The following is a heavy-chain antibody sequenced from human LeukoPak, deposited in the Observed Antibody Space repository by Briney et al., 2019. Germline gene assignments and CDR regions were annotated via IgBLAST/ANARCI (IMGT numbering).Heavy chain of an antibody. V-gene: IGHV4-34*01. J-gene: IGHJ3*02. D-gene: IGHD5-24*01. CDR2: INHSGST. CDR3: ARGMASDAFDI. Sequence: SETLSLTCAVYGGSFSGYYWSWIRQPPGKGLEWIGEINHSGSTNYNPSLKSRVTISVDTSKNQFSLKLSSVTALDTAVYYCARGMASDAFDIWGQGTMVTVSS. CDR1: GGSFSGYY.